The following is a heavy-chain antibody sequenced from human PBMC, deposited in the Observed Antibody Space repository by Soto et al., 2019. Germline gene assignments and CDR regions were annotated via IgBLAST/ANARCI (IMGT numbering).Heavy chain of an antibody. CDR1: GYTFTGYY. Sequence: QVHLVQSGAEVKKPGASVKVSCKASGYTFTGYYMHWVRQAPGQGLEWMGRMNPNNGGTNYAQNFQGRVTMTRDTSISTVYMELNSLRSDDTAVYYCAREPLYGCSNTTCYNNWFDPWGQGTLVTVSS. CDR2: MNPNNGGT. D-gene: IGHD2-2*02. V-gene: IGHV1-2*06. CDR3: AREPLYGCSNTTCYNNWFDP. J-gene: IGHJ5*02.